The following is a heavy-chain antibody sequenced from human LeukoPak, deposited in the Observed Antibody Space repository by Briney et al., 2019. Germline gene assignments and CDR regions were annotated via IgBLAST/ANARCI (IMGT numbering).Heavy chain of an antibody. CDR2: IYSGGST. V-gene: IGHV3-53*01. CDR1: GFTVSSNY. J-gene: IGHJ4*01. Sequence: GGSLRLSCAASGFTVSSNYMSWVRQAPGKGLEWVSVIYSGGSTYYADSVKGRFTISRDNSKNTLYLQMNSLRAEDTAVYYCARDQGWQQLPHDWGQETLVTVSS. D-gene: IGHD6-13*01. CDR3: ARDQGWQQLPHD.